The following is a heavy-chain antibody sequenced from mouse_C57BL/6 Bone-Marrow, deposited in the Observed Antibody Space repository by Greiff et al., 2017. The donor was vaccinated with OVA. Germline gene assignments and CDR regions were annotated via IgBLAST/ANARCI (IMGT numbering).Heavy chain of an antibody. CDR3: ARREAAQAPYAMDY. CDR1: GYTFTSYW. CDR2: IDPSDSYT. J-gene: IGHJ4*01. V-gene: IGHV1-50*01. D-gene: IGHD3-2*02. Sequence: QVQLQQPGAELVKPGASVKLSCKASGYTFTSYWMQWVKQRPGQGLEWIGEIDPSDSYTNYNQKFKGKATLTVDTSSSTAYMPLSSLTSEDSAVYYCARREAAQAPYAMDYWGKGTSVTVSS.